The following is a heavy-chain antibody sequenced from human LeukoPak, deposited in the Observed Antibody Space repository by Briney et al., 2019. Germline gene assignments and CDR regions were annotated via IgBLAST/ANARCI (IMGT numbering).Heavy chain of an antibody. CDR1: GFTFSSYA. Sequence: PGGSLRLSCAASGFTFSSYAMSWVCQAPGKGLEWVAVISYDGANEYYADSVKGRFTISRDSSKNTLYLQMNSLRIEDTAVYFCGRENNTGWYDYWGQGTLVTVSS. J-gene: IGHJ4*02. D-gene: IGHD6-19*01. CDR2: ISYDGANE. CDR3: GRENNTGWYDY. V-gene: IGHV3-30-3*01.